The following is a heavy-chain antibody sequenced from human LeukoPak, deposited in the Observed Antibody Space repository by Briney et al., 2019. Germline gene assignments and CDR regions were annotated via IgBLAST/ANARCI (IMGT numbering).Heavy chain of an antibody. Sequence: SETLSLTYTVSGGSISSYYWSWIRQPPGKGLEWIGYIYYSGSTNYNPSLKSRVTISVDTSKNQFSLKLSSVTAADTAVYYCARPNHKDHCSSSSCYRYFDYWGQETLVTVSS. CDR2: IYYSGST. J-gene: IGHJ4*02. V-gene: IGHV4-59*01. D-gene: IGHD2-2*02. CDR1: GGSISSYY. CDR3: ARPNHKDHCSSSSCYRYFDY.